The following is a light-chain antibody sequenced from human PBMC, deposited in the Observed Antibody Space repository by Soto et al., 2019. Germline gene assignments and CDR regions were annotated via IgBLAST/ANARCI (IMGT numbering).Light chain of an antibody. V-gene: IGKV3-20*01. J-gene: IGKJ1*01. CDR1: QSISSYA. Sequence: EVVLTQSPATLSLSPGERATLSCRASQSISSYALAWYQQKPGRAPRLLVSGACSRATGVPDRFSGSGSGTDFTLTSSRQEPEDFAVYYCQQYGGSTRTFGQGTKVDI. CDR2: GAC. CDR3: QQYGGSTRT.